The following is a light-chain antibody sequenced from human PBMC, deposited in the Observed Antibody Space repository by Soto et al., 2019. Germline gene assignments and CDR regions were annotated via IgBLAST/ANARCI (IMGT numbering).Light chain of an antibody. CDR3: SSYTSSSTL. V-gene: IGLV2-14*01. Sequence: QSVLPQPASVSWSPGQSITISCTVTSSDVGSYSYVSWYQQHPGKAPKLMIYEVSDRPSGISSRFSGSKSGNTASLTISGLQTEDEADYYCSSYTSSSTLFGTGTKVTVL. CDR2: EVS. J-gene: IGLJ1*01. CDR1: SSDVGSYSY.